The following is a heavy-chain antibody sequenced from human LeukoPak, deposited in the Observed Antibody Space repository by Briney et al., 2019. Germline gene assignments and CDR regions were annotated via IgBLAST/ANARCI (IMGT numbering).Heavy chain of an antibody. CDR2: IYTSGST. CDR1: GGSISSYY. J-gene: IGHJ5*01. CDR3: ARGYGSGSYYTINWFDS. Sequence: PSETLSLTCTVSGGSISSYYWSWIRQPAGKGLEWIGRIYTSGSTNYNPSLKSRVTMSVDTSKNQFSLKLSSVTAADTAVYYCARGYGSGSYYTINWFDSRGQGTLVTVSS. D-gene: IGHD3-10*01. V-gene: IGHV4-4*07.